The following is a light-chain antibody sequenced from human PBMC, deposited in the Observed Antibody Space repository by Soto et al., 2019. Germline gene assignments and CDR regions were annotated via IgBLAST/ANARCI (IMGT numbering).Light chain of an antibody. V-gene: IGKV1-5*03. CDR3: LQASTFPRT. Sequence: DIQLTQSPSTLSGSVGDGVTITCRASQTISSWLAWYQQKPGKAPKLLIYKASTLKSGVPSRFSGSGSGTDFTLTISSLQPEDFATYYCLQASTFPRTFGQGTKVDIK. CDR2: KAS. J-gene: IGKJ1*01. CDR1: QTISSW.